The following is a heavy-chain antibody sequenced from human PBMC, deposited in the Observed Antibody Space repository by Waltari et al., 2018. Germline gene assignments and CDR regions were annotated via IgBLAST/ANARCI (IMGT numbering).Heavy chain of an antibody. Sequence: EVQLVQSGGGLVQRGGSLGLHCEASGSTFSNFELNWVRQAPGKGLEWVSYMSSSAMTMYYADSVKGRFSISRDNAKKSLYLQMNSLRVEDTAVYYCAGGIKGYFDYWGQGTLVSVSS. CDR1: GSTFSNFE. CDR2: MSSSAMTM. J-gene: IGHJ4*02. CDR3: AGGIKGYFDY. V-gene: IGHV3-48*03. D-gene: IGHD1-20*01.